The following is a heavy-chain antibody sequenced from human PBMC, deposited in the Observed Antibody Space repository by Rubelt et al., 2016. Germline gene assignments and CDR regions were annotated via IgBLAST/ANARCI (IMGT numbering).Heavy chain of an antibody. D-gene: IGHD3-16*01. CDR3: ARGSYGNGGDY. J-gene: IGHJ4*02. CDR1: YA. Sequence: YAMSWVRQAPGKGLECVSGISGGGGTTYYADSVKGRFTISRDNSKNTLYLQMNSLRAEDTAVYYCARGSYGNGGDYWGQGTLVTVSS. V-gene: IGHV3-23*01. CDR2: ISGGGGTT.